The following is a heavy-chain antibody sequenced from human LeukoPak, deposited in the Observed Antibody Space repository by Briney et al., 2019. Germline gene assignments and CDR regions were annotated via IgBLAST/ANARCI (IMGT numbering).Heavy chain of an antibody. D-gene: IGHD4-17*01. V-gene: IGHV1-18*01. CDR3: ARENDYGDYGGAFDI. Sequence: WISGYNGHTKYAQKMQGRVTMTRDKSTSTVYMELRSLISDDTAIYCARENDYGDYGGAFDIWGQGTMVTVSS. J-gene: IGHJ3*02. CDR2: ISGYNGHT.